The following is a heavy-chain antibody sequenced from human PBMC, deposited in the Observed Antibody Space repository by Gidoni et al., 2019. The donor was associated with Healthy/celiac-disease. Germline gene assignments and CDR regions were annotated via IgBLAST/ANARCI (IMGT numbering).Heavy chain of an antibody. Sequence: QLQLQESGPGLVKPSETLSLTCTVSGGSISSSSYYWGWIRQPPGKGLEWIGSIYYSGSTYYNPSLKSRVTISVDTSKNQFSLKLSSVTAADTAVYYCARGSGFGELLPHFDYWGQGTLVTVSS. CDR2: IYYSGST. CDR1: GGSISSSSYY. V-gene: IGHV4-39*01. D-gene: IGHD3-10*01. J-gene: IGHJ4*02. CDR3: ARGSGFGELLPHFDY.